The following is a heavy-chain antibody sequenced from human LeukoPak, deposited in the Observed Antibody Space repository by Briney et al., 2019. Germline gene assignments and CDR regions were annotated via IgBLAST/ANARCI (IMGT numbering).Heavy chain of an antibody. CDR1: GFTFSSYW. CDR3: TRSRLSSSSGNDY. V-gene: IGHV3-74*01. CDR2: INSDGSTT. D-gene: IGHD6-6*01. Sequence: GGSLRLSCAASGFTFSSYWMHWVRQAPGKGLEWVSRINSDGSTTSYADSVKGRITVSRDNAKNTLYLQINSLRGEDTAVYYCTRSRLSSSSGNDYWGQGTLVTVSS. J-gene: IGHJ4*02.